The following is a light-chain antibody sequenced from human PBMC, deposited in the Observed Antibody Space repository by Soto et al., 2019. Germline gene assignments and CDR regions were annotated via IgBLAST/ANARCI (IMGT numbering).Light chain of an antibody. Sequence: QSALTQPPSASGSPGQSVSMSCTGTSTSVGDYDYVAWYQQHPGKAPKRLIYEVRKRPSGVPDRFYGSKSGNTASLTVSGIQAEEEAKYYCSSYAGPNNRVFGGGTKLTVL. J-gene: IGLJ3*02. CDR2: EVR. CDR3: SSYAGPNNRV. CDR1: STSVGDYDY. V-gene: IGLV2-8*01.